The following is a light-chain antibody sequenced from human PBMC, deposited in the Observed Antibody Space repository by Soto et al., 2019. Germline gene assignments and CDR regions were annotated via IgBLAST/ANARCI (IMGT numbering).Light chain of an antibody. CDR1: QSVSSN. Sequence: EIVMTQSPATLSVSQGERATLSCRASQSVSSNLAWYQQKPGQAPRLLIYGASTRATGIPARFSGSGSGTEFTLTISSLQSEDFAVYYCQQYNNWLTFGGGTQVDIK. J-gene: IGKJ4*01. V-gene: IGKV3-15*01. CDR2: GAS. CDR3: QQYNNWLT.